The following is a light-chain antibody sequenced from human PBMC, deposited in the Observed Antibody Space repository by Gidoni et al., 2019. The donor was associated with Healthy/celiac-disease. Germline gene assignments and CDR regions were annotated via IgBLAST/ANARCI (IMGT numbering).Light chain of an antibody. CDR2: YDS. V-gene: IGLV3-21*04. CDR1: NIGSKS. J-gene: IGLJ3*02. CDR3: QVWDSSSDLAV. Sequence: SYVLTQPPSVSVAPGKTARITCGGNNIGSKSVHWYQQKPGQAPVLVIYYDSERPSGIPERFSGANSGNTATLTISRVEAGDEADYYCQVWDSSSDLAVFGGGTKLTVL.